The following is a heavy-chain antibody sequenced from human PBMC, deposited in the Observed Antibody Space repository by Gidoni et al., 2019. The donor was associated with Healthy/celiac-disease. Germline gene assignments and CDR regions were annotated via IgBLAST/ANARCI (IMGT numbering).Heavy chain of an antibody. D-gene: IGHD5-12*01. CDR2: IYYSGST. CDR1: GGSIRRSSYY. V-gene: IGHV4-39*01. Sequence: QLQLQESGPGLVKPSETLSLACTVSGGSIRRSSYYWGWIRQPPGKGLEWIGSIYYSGSTYYNPSLKSRVTISVDTSKNQFSLKLSSVTAADTAVYYCARRGVQMATIGDFDYWGQGTLVTVSS. CDR3: ARRGVQMATIGDFDY. J-gene: IGHJ4*02.